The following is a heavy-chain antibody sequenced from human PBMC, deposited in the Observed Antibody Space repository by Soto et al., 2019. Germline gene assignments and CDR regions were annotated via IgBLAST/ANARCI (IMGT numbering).Heavy chain of an antibody. Sequence: QVQLQESGPGLVEPAETLSLTCTVSGGSMIRYYWGWIRQSPGKPLEWIGNIYHSAITNDNPSLKSRVTISIDTSRSQFSLKLPSVTAADTATYYCARLWDYIKSGYNAPWGYGMDVWGQGTTVTVSS. J-gene: IGHJ6*02. CDR2: IYHSAIT. D-gene: IGHD5-12*01. CDR1: GGSMIRYY. V-gene: IGHV4-59*01. CDR3: ARLWDYIKSGYNAPWGYGMDV.